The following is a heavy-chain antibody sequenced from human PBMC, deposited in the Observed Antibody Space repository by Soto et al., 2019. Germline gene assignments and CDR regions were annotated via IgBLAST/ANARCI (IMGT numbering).Heavy chain of an antibody. Sequence: VESLKISCKVSGYSFTSYCIGWVRQIPGKVLEWMRIIYPGDSDTRYSPSFQGQVTISADKSISTAYLQWSSLKASDTAMYYCARLARHPLVRNWFDPWGQGPLVTFYS. V-gene: IGHV5-51*01. J-gene: IGHJ5*02. CDR2: IYPGDSDT. CDR1: GYSFTSYC. CDR3: ARLARHPLVRNWFDP.